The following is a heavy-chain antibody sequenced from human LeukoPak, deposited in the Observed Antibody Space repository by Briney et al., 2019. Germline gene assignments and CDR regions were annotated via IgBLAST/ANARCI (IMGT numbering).Heavy chain of an antibody. CDR1: GGSISSYY. Sequence: SETLSLTCTVSGGSISSYYWNWIRQPPGKGLEYIGYIYYSGSTNYNPSLKSRVTISVDTSKNQFSLKLSSVTAADTALYYCARGVEYSSSSGLGYWGQRTLVTVSS. D-gene: IGHD6-6*01. CDR2: IYYSGST. J-gene: IGHJ4*02. V-gene: IGHV4-59*01. CDR3: ARGVEYSSSSGLGY.